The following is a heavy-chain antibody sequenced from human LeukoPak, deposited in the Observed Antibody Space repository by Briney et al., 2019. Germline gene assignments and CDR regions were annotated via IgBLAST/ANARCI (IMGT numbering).Heavy chain of an antibody. CDR1: GFTFSSYS. J-gene: IGHJ4*02. V-gene: IGHV3-21*01. Sequence: GGSLRLSCAASGFTFSSYSMNWVRQAPGKGLEWVSSVSSSSSSYIYYADSVKGRFTISRDNAKNTLYLQMSSLRAEDTAVYYCARVGGTSPQSDYWGQGTLVTVSS. CDR3: ARVGGTSPQSDY. D-gene: IGHD1-1*01. CDR2: VSSSSSSYI.